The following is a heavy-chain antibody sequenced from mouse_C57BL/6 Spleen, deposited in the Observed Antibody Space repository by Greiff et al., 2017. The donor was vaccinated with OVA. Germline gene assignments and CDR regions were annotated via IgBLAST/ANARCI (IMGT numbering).Heavy chain of an antibody. CDR3: ARHEDYCSSYFDY. J-gene: IGHJ2*01. D-gene: IGHD1-1*01. CDR2: ISSGGSYT. V-gene: IGHV5-6*01. CDR1: GFTFSSYG. Sequence: EVKLMESGGDLVKPGGSLKLSCAASGFTFSSYGMSWVRQTPDKRLEWVATISSGGSYTYYPDSVKGRFTISRDNAKNTLYLQMSSLKSEDTAMYYCARHEDYCSSYFDYWGQGTTLTVSS.